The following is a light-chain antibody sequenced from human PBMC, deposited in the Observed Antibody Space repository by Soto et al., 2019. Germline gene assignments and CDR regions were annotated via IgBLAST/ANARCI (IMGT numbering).Light chain of an antibody. J-gene: IGLJ1*01. CDR2: DVS. CDR1: SSDVGGYNY. CDR3: SSYTSSSTPYV. V-gene: IGLV2-14*03. Sequence: QSVLTQPASVSGSPGQSITISCTGTSSDVGGYNYVSWYQHHPGKAPKLMIFDVSNRPSGVSNRFSGSKSANTASLTISGLQAEDEADYDCSSYTSSSTPYVFGTGTKVTVL.